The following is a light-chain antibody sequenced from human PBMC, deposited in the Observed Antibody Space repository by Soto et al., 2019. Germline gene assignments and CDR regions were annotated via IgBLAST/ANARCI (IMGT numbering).Light chain of an antibody. V-gene: IGLV2-8*01. J-gene: IGLJ2*01. CDR1: SSDVGAYNY. CDR2: EVT. CDR3: SSYAGNNNFVV. Sequence: QSVLTQPPSASGSPGQSVTISCTGTSSDVGAYNYVSWYQQHPGKAPKLMIYEVTKRPSGVPGRFSGSKSGNTASLTVSGLQAEDEADYYCSSYAGNNNFVVFGGGTKLTVL.